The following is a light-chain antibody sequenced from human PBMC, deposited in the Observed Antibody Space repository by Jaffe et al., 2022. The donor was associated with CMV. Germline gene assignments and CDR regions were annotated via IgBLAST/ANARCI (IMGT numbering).Light chain of an antibody. Sequence: DVVMTQSPLSLPVTLGQPASISCRSSQSLVHSDGDTYLSWFHQRPGQSPRRLIYKVSNRDSGVPDRFSGSGSGTDFTLKISRVEAEDVGIYYCMQGTHWPLYTFGQGTKLEIK. CDR3: MQGTHWPLYT. J-gene: IGKJ2*01. CDR1: QSLVHSDGDTY. CDR2: KVS. V-gene: IGKV2-30*02.